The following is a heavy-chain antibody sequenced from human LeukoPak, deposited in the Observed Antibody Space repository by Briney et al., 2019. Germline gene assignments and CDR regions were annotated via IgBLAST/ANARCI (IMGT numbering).Heavy chain of an antibody. J-gene: IGHJ6*01. D-gene: IGHD3-3*01. CDR2: ISGGGSGT. Sequence: PGGSLRLSCVASGFIFEDFAMHWVRQTAGKGLEWVSLISGGGSGTYYGDSVKGRFIISRDNAKNSLDLQMSRLRAQDTPVYYYARARRLITYYDFWSGYYGSSMDVWGQGTTVTVSS. CDR3: ARARRLITYYDFWSGYYGSSMDV. CDR1: GFIFEDFA. V-gene: IGHV3-43*02.